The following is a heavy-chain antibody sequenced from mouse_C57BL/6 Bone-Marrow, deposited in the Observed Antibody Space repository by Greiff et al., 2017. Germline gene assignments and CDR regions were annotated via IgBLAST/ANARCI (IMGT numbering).Heavy chain of an antibody. CDR3: ARGKDFYDYDFYAMDY. J-gene: IGHJ4*01. V-gene: IGHV1-54*01. D-gene: IGHD2-4*01. CDR1: GYAFTNYL. CDR2: INPGSGGT. Sequence: QVQLKESGAELVRPGTSVKVSCKASGYAFTNYLIEWVKQRPGQGLEWIGVINPGSGGTNYNEKFKGKATLTADKSSSTAYMQLSSLTSEDSAVYFCARGKDFYDYDFYAMDYWGQGTSVTVSS.